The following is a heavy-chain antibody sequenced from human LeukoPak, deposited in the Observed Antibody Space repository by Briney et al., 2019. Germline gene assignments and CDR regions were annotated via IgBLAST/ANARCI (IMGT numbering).Heavy chain of an antibody. Sequence: GGSLRLSCAASGFTFSNAWMSWVRQAPGKGLEWVGRIKSKTDGGTTDYAAPVKGRFTISRDDSKNTLYLQMNSLKTEDTAVYYCTNQVDRDWSDPNDDAFDIWGQGTKVTVSS. D-gene: IGHD3-9*01. CDR3: TNQVDRDWSDPNDDAFDI. CDR2: IKSKTDGGTT. V-gene: IGHV3-15*01. CDR1: GFTFSNAW. J-gene: IGHJ3*02.